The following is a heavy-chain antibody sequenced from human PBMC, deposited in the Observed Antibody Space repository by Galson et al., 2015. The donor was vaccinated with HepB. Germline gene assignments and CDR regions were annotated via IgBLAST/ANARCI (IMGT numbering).Heavy chain of an antibody. J-gene: IGHJ4*02. V-gene: IGHV2-5*02. CDR1: GFSLNTSGVG. CDR3: AHAGYSSRWYGTFDY. CDR2: IYWDDDK. D-gene: IGHD6-13*01. Sequence: PALVKPTQTLTLTCTFSGFSLNTSGVGVGWIRQPPGKALEWLALIYWDDDKRYSPSLKSRFTITKDTSKNQVVLTMTNMDPVDAATYYCAHAGYSSRWYGTFDYWGQGTLVTVSS.